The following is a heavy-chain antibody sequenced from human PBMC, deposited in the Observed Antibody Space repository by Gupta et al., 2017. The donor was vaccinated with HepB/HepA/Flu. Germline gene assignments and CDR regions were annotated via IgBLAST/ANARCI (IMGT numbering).Heavy chain of an antibody. CDR1: GFSLSTGGVG. D-gene: IGHD6-19*01. J-gene: IGHJ1*01. Sequence: QITLQASGPTLVKPTQTLPLPFPFSGFSLSTGGVGVAWIRQPPGKALEWLALIYWNDDKNYSPSLRSRLTITKDTAKNQVVLTVTNMDPVDTSTYYGVDRKDPWGYINGWFDIDAWGQGTRVTVSS. CDR2: IYWNDDK. CDR3: VDRKDPWGYINGWFDIDA. V-gene: IGHV2-5*01.